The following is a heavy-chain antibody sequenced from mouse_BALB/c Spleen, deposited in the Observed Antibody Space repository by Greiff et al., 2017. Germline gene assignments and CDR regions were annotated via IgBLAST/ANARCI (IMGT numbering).Heavy chain of an antibody. CDR2: IDPANGNT. J-gene: IGHJ4*01. CDR3: ATQFPHYYAMDY. Sequence: VQLQQSGAELVKPGASVKLSCTASGFTFNDTYMHWVKQRPEQGLEWIGRIDPANGNTKYDPKFQGKATITADTSSNTAYLQLSSLTSEDTAVYYCATQFPHYYAMDYWGQGTSVTVSS. CDR1: GFTFNDTY. V-gene: IGHV14-3*02.